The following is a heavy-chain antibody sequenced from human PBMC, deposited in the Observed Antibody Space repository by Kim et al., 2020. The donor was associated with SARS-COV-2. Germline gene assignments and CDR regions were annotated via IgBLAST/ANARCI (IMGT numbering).Heavy chain of an antibody. CDR1: GFTFSSYA. CDR3: AKVHYDFWSGFEYYFDY. CDR2: ISGSGGST. J-gene: IGHJ4*02. V-gene: IGHV3-23*01. D-gene: IGHD3-3*01. Sequence: GGSLRLSCAASGFTFSSYAMSWVRQAPGKGLEWVSAISGSGGSTYYADSVKGRFTISRDNSKNTLYLQMNSLRAEDTAVYYCAKVHYDFWSGFEYYFDYWGQGTLVTVSS.